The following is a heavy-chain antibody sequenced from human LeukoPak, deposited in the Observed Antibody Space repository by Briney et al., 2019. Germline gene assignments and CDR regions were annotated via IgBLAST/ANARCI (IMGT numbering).Heavy chain of an antibody. J-gene: IGHJ4*02. CDR3: ASAIAAAGSFDY. V-gene: IGHV1-46*01. D-gene: IGHD6-13*01. CDR2: INPSGTWT. Sequence: ASVKVSCKAFGYTFTRYYMHWVRQAPGQGPEWMGVINPSGTWTTYPQKFQGRLTLTRDMSTTTDYLELSSLRPDDTAVYYCASAIAAAGSFDYWGQGTLVTVSS. CDR1: GYTFTRYY.